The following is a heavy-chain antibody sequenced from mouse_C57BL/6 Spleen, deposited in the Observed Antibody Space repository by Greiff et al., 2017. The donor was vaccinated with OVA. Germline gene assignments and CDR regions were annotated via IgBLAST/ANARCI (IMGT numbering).Heavy chain of an antibody. V-gene: IGHV5-17*01. D-gene: IGHD1-1*01. CDR2: ISSGSSTI. CDR1: GFTFSDYG. CDR3: ARGHYYGSSYFDY. J-gene: IGHJ2*01. Sequence: DVHLVESGGGLVKPGGSLKLSCAASGFTFSDYGMHWVRQAPEKGLEWVAYISSGSSTIYYADTVKGRFTISRDNAKNTLFLQMTSLRSEDTAMYYCARGHYYGSSYFDYWGQGTTLTVSS.